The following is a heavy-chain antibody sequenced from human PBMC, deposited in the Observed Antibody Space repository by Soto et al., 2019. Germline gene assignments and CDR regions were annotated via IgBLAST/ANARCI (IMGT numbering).Heavy chain of an antibody. V-gene: IGHV4-30-2*01. CDR2: IYHSGST. J-gene: IGHJ4*02. CDR1: GGSISSGGYS. CDR3: ARAGGLGAVAVDY. Sequence: QLQLQESGSGLVKPSQTLSLTCAVSGGSISSGGYSWSWIRQPPGKGLEWIGYIYHSGSTYYTPALKSRVTISVDRSKNQFSLKRSSVTAADTAVYYCARAGGLGAVAVDYWGQGTLVTVSS. D-gene: IGHD6-19*01.